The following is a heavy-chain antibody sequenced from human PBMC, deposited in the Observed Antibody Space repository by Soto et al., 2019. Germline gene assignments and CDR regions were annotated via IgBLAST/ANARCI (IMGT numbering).Heavy chain of an antibody. J-gene: IGHJ6*03. CDR3: ARGPYYDLIWNYYYMEV. V-gene: IGHV4-59*11. CDR2: MYYSGST. Sequence: QVQLQESGPGLVKPSETLSLSCSVFGGSISGHYWSWVRQTPGKGLEWIGYMYYSGSTNYNPSLKGGATISVDTSKTHSSLRLTSVTAADPAVYYCARGPYYDLIWNYYYMEVWGKGTTVTVSS. D-gene: IGHD3-16*01. CDR1: GGSISGHY.